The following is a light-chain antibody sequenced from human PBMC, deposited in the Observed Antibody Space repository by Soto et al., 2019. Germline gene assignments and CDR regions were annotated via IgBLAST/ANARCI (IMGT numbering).Light chain of an antibody. Sequence: QAVLTQPPSASGSPGQSVTISCTGTSSDIGAYNYVSWYQQHPGKAPKLIIYEVTNRPSGVPDRFSGSKSGNTASLTVSGLQAEDEADYYCSSYAGSNIFYVFGTGTKVTVL. J-gene: IGLJ1*01. CDR1: SSDIGAYNY. CDR3: SSYAGSNIFYV. V-gene: IGLV2-8*01. CDR2: EVT.